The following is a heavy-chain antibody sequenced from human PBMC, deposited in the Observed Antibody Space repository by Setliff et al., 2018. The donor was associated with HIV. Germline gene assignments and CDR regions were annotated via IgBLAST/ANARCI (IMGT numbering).Heavy chain of an antibody. Sequence: SETLSLTCTVSGGSMSTYYWSWIRQPPGKGLEWIGYIYTSGSTNYNPSLRSRVTISVDTSKNHFSLRLSSVTAADTAVYYCARRDHYYYYMDVWGKGTTVTVSS. V-gene: IGHV4-4*08. CDR3: ARRDHYYYYMDV. CDR2: IYTSGST. CDR1: GGSMSTYY. J-gene: IGHJ6*03. D-gene: IGHD2-21*02.